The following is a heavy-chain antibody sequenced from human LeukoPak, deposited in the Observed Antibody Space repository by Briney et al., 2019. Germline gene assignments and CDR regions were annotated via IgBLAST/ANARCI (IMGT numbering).Heavy chain of an antibody. CDR2: INTDGSGT. J-gene: IGHJ4*02. CDR3: ARAAPLGQWLPYFDY. D-gene: IGHD5-12*01. CDR1: GFTFSSYE. V-gene: IGHV3-74*01. Sequence: GGSLRLSCAASGFTFSSYEMNWVRQAPGEGLVWVSRINTDGSGTTYADSVKGRFTISRDNAKNTLYLQMSSLRAEDTAVYYCARAAPLGQWLPYFDYWGQGPLVTVSS.